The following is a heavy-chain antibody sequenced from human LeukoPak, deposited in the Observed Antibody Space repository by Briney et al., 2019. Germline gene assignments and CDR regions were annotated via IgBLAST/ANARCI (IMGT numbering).Heavy chain of an antibody. V-gene: IGHV5-51*01. CDR1: GYKLTNNW. CDR2: IYPGYSDA. CDR3: VRFALTSSLDH. J-gene: IGHJ5*02. D-gene: IGHD6-13*01. Sequence: GESLKISCKISGYKLTNNWIGWVRQVPGKGPEWMCLIYPGYSDAKYSPSFQGQVTLSVDASISTAYLQLSDLRASDTAIYYCVRFALTSSLDHWGQGTLVTVSS.